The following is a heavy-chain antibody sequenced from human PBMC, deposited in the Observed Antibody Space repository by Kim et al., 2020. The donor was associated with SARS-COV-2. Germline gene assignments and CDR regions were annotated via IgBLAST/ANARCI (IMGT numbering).Heavy chain of an antibody. CDR3: ARERAVAGTDY. D-gene: IGHD6-19*01. CDR2: T. V-gene: IGHV1-18*01. Sequence: TNYAQKRQGRVTMTTDTSTSTAYMELRSLRSDDTAVYYCARERAVAGTDYWGQGTLVTVSS. J-gene: IGHJ4*02.